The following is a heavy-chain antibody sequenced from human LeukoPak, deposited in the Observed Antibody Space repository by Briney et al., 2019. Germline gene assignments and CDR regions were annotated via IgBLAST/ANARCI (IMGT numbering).Heavy chain of an antibody. CDR1: GFTFSDYW. CDR2: INSDGSVT. V-gene: IGHV3-74*01. Sequence: GGSLRLSCVVSGFTFSDYWMHWVRQGPGKRLVWVSRINSDGSVTTYADSVKGRFTISRDNAKNTVYLQMNSLRAEDTAVYYCARENEGATDAFDIWGQGTMVTVCS. D-gene: IGHD1-26*01. J-gene: IGHJ3*02. CDR3: ARENEGATDAFDI.